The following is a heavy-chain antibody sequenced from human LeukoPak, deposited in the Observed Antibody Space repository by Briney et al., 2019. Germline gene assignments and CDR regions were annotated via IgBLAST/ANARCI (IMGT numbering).Heavy chain of an antibody. J-gene: IGHJ6*03. Sequence: SETLSLTCSVSGGSFSNHFWSWVRHPAGKGLEWIGRIYPSGNTNYNPSLKSRVTLSVDTSKTQFYLSLSSVTAADTAVYYCAREDSGSYYNFYYFYMDVWGKGTTVTISS. V-gene: IGHV4-4*07. CDR1: GGSFSNHF. D-gene: IGHD3-10*01. CDR3: AREDSGSYYNFYYFYMDV. CDR2: IYPSGNT.